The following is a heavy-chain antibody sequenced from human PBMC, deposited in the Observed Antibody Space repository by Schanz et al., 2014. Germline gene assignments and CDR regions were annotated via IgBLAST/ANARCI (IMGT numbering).Heavy chain of an antibody. CDR3: ARDPNTSAWLPYFDT. D-gene: IGHD6-19*01. CDR1: GFTFDDYT. J-gene: IGHJ4*02. Sequence: VQLVESGGVVVQPGGSLRLSCAGSGFTFDDYTMHWVRQPPGKGLEWVALISYDGSSKNHADSVQGRFTISRDNSKNTVYLRMNGLRTDDTAMYYCARDPNTSAWLPYFDTWGQGTLVTVSS. CDR2: ISYDGSSK. V-gene: IGHV3-30*03.